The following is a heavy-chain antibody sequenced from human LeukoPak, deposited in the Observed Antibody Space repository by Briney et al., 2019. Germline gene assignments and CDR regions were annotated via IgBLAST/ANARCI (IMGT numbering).Heavy chain of an antibody. V-gene: IGHV3-9*01. CDR3: AKEGDCSSTSCYGMDV. D-gene: IGHD2-2*01. Sequence: PGGSLRLSCAASGFTFDDYAMHWVRQAPGKGLEWVSGINWNSGSIGYADSVKGRFTISRDNSKNTLYLQMNSLRAEDTAVYYCAKEGDCSSTSCYGMDVWGQGTTVTVSS. CDR1: GFTFDDYA. CDR2: INWNSGSI. J-gene: IGHJ6*02.